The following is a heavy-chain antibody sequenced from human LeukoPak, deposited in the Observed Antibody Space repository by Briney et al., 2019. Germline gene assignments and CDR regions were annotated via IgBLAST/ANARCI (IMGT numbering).Heavy chain of an antibody. D-gene: IGHD3-10*01. CDR3: AKGAIYTMVRGVLDP. Sequence: ASLRVSCKASGYTFTSYRISWVRQAPGQGLEWMGWISAYNGNTNYAQTLQGRVTISTDTSTSTAYMEMSRLRADDTAVYYCAKGAIYTMVRGVLDPWGQGTRVSVS. V-gene: IGHV1-18*01. CDR2: ISAYNGNT. J-gene: IGHJ5*02. CDR1: GYTFTSYR.